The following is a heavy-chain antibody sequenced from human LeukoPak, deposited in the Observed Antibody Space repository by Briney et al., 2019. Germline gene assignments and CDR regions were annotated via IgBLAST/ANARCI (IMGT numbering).Heavy chain of an antibody. J-gene: IGHJ4*02. CDR1: GYTFTDYY. CDR3: ARETDVAAAANYFDY. CDR2: VNPDGGGT. Sequence: ASVKVSCKASGYTFTDYYIHWVRQAPGQGLEWLGIVNPDGGGTTYAQKFQGRVTMTRETSTRAVYMELSSLRSEDTAVYYCARETDVAAAANYFDYWGQGTLVTVS. V-gene: IGHV1-46*01. D-gene: IGHD6-13*01.